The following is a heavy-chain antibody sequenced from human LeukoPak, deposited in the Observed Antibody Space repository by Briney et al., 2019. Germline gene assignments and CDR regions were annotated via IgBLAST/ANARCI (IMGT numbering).Heavy chain of an antibody. D-gene: IGHD6-6*01. CDR2: IYYSGST. V-gene: IGHV4-59*01. CDR1: GGSISSYY. CDR3: ARSEVDLIAARPGGIDP. Sequence: PSETLSLTCTVSGGSISSYYWSWIRQPPGKGLEWTGYIYYSGSTNYNPSLKSRVTISVDTSKNQFSLKLSSVTAADTAVYYCARSEVDLIAARPGGIDPWGQGTLVTVSS. J-gene: IGHJ5*02.